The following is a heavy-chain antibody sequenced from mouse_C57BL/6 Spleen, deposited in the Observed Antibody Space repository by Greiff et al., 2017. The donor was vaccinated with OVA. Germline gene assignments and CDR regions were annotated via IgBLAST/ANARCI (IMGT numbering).Heavy chain of an antibody. D-gene: IGHD3-1*01. V-gene: IGHV2-6*03. J-gene: IGHJ4*01. CDR1: GFSLTSYG. Sequence: QVQLKESGPGLVAPSQSLSITCTVSGFSLTSYGVHWVRQPPGKGLEWLVVIWSDGSTTYNSAPKSRLSICKDNSKSQVFLKRNSLQTDDTDMYYSAGDRGPYAMDYWGQGTSVTVSS. CDR3: AGDRGPYAMDY. CDR2: IWSDGST.